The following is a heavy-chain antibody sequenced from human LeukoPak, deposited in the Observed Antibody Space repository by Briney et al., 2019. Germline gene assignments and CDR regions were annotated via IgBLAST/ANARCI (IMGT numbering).Heavy chain of an antibody. Sequence: SETLSLTCTVSGGSISSYYWSWIRQPPGKGLEWIGYISYSGSTNYNPSLKSRVTISVDTSKNQFSLELSSVTAADTAVYCCARRCGGDCYSGNDAFDIWGQGTMVTVSS. D-gene: IGHD2-21*02. CDR2: ISYSGST. J-gene: IGHJ3*02. CDR3: ARRCGGDCYSGNDAFDI. V-gene: IGHV4-59*08. CDR1: GGSISSYY.